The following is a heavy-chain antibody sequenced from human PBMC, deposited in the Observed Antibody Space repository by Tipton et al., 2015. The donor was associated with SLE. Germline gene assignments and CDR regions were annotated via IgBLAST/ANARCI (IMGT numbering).Heavy chain of an antibody. CDR1: GFSISSSSYT. J-gene: IGHJ5*02. Sequence: TLSLTCTVPGFSISSSSYTWGWIRQPPGKGLEWIGTIHYSGTTYYNPSLRSRVTISVDTSKNQFSLKLSSVTAADTAVYYCARLPTGFPNWFDPWGQGTLVTVSS. V-gene: IGHV4-39*01. CDR3: ARLPTGFPNWFDP. CDR2: IHYSGTT. D-gene: IGHD4-17*01.